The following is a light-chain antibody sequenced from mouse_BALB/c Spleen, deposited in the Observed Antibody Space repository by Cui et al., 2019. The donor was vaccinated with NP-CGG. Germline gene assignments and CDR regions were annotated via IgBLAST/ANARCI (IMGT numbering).Light chain of an antibody. J-gene: IGLJ1*01. CDR3: ALWYSNHWV. Sequence: QAVVTQESALITSPGKTVTLTCRSSTGAVTTSNYANWVQEKPDHLFTGLIGGTNNRPPGVPARFSGSLIGDKAALTITGAQTEDEAIYFCALWYSNHWVFGGGTKLTVL. CDR1: TGAVTTSNY. CDR2: GTN. V-gene: IGLV1*01.